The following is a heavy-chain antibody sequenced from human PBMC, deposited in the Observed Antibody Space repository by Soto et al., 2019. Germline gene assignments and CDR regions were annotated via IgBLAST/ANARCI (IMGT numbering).Heavy chain of an antibody. CDR3: ARVSGIATCPLYFQD. Sequence: EASVKVSCKASGYTFTSYGISWVRQAPGQGLEWMGWISAYNGNTNYAQKLQGRVTMTTDTSTSTAYMELRSLRSDDTAVYYCARVSGIATCPLYFQDWGQGTLVTVSS. CDR1: GYTFTSYG. CDR2: ISAYNGNT. D-gene: IGHD6-6*01. V-gene: IGHV1-18*01. J-gene: IGHJ1*01.